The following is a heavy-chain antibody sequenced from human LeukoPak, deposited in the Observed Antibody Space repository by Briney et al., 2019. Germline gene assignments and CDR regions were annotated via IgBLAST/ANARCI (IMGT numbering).Heavy chain of an antibody. CDR2: VYYSGST. CDR1: GGSISSYY. V-gene: IGHV4-59*01. J-gene: IGHJ6*03. D-gene: IGHD3-10*01. CDR3: ARGGSESYRNYYYMDV. Sequence: LETLSLTCTVSGGSISSYYWSWIRQPPGKGLEWIGYVYYSGSTNYNPSLKSRVTISVDTSKNQFSLKLSSVTAADTAVYYCARGGSESYRNYYYMDVWGKGTTVTVSS.